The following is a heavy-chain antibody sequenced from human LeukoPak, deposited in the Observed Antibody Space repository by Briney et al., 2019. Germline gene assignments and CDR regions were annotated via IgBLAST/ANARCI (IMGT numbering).Heavy chain of an antibody. CDR1: GFTFSSYE. CDR2: ISLSDTTV. Sequence: PGGSLRLSCAASGFTFSSYEMNWVRQAPGKGLEWVSYISLSDTTVHYAGSVKGRFTISRDNAKSSLYLQMNSLSAEDTAIYYCVRNLGYGNNDYYYGMDVWGQGTTVTVSS. CDR3: VRNLGYGNNDYYYGMDV. J-gene: IGHJ6*02. D-gene: IGHD4-17*01. V-gene: IGHV3-48*03.